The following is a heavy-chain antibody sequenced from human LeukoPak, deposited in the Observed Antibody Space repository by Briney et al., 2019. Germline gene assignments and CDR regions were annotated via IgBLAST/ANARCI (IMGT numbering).Heavy chain of an antibody. Sequence: PGGSLRLSCAASGFTFSSYAMSWVRQAPGKGLEWVSAINASGGSTYYADSVKGRVTISRDNSKNTMYLQMNSLRAEDMAVYYCAKDHSVYDYFDYWGQGTLVTVSS. CDR3: AKDHSVYDYFDY. J-gene: IGHJ4*02. D-gene: IGHD3-22*01. CDR1: GFTFSSYA. CDR2: INASGGST. V-gene: IGHV3-23*01.